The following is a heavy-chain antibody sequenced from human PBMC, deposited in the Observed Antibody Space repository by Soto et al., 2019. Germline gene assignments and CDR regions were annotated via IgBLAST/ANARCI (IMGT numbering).Heavy chain of an antibody. Sequence: QVQLQQWGGGLLKPSETLSLTCAVYGGSFSGYDWTWIRQPPGTGLEWIGEINHSGSTNYNPSLKSRVTIAVDTSKNQFSLKLTSVTAADTAVYYCARDKITGLFDYWVQGTLVTVSS. CDR3: ARDKITGLFDY. CDR1: GGSFSGYD. V-gene: IGHV4-34*01. D-gene: IGHD2-8*02. J-gene: IGHJ4*02. CDR2: INHSGST.